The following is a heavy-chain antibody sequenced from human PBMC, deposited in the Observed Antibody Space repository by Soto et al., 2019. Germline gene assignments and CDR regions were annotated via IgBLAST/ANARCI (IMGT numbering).Heavy chain of an antibody. V-gene: IGHV3-74*01. J-gene: IGHJ4*02. D-gene: IGHD3-16*02. CDR1: RSTHSRNW. CDR2: VSPDGIYT. Sequence: EVPVVESGGGLVQPGGSLRLSCAISRSTHSRNWMHWLRQGSGQGLTWVARVSPDGIYTSYAESVKGRFTISRDNSKNTVLLQMDSLRADDTAVYCFAVGYDGASRYIGYWGQGTLVTVSS. CDR3: AVGYDGASRYIGY.